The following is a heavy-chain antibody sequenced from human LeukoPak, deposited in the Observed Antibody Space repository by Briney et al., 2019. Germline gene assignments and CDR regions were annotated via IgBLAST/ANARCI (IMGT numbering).Heavy chain of an antibody. CDR2: INPNSGGT. J-gene: IGHJ4*02. V-gene: IGHV1-2*02. Sequence: GASVKVSCKASGYTFTGYYMHWVRQAPGQGLEWMGWINPNSGGTNYAQKFQGRVTMTRDTSISTAYMELSRLRSDDTAVYYCARETAAVGGGGFDYWGQGTLVTVSS. CDR3: ARETAAVGGGGFDY. CDR1: GYTFTGYY. D-gene: IGHD4-23*01.